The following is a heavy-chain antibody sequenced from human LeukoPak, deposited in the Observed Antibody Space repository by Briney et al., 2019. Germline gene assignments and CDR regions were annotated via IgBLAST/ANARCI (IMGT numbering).Heavy chain of an antibody. CDR2: ISYDGSNK. V-gene: IGHV3-30*18. J-gene: IGHJ3*02. Sequence: LSLTCTVSGGSISSYYWSWIRQPPGKGLEWVALISYDGSNKYYADSVKGRFTISRDNSNNTLYLQMNSLRAEDTAVYYCAKDLSSGYYDAFDIWGQGTMVTVSS. D-gene: IGHD3-22*01. CDR1: GGSISSYY. CDR3: AKDLSSGYYDAFDI.